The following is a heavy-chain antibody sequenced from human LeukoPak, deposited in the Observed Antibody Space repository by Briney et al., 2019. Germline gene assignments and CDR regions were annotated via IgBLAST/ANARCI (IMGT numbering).Heavy chain of an antibody. D-gene: IGHD3-22*01. CDR3: ARGDSSGYYHYFED. Sequence: RSGGSLRLSCAASGFTFSSYAMSWVRQAPGKGLEWVSAISGSGGSTYYADSVKGRFTISRDNSKNTLYLQMNSLRAEDTAVYYCARGDSSGYYHYFEDWGQGTLVTVSS. CDR2: ISGSGGST. J-gene: IGHJ4*02. V-gene: IGHV3-23*01. CDR1: GFTFSSYA.